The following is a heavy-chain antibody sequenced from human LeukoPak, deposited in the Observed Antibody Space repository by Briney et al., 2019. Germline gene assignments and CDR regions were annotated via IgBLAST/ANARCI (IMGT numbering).Heavy chain of an antibody. CDR1: GFTFSSYW. V-gene: IGHV3-7*01. CDR3: ARELSSGWYYYYYMDV. J-gene: IGHJ6*03. D-gene: IGHD6-19*01. CDR2: IKQDGSEK. Sequence: GGSLRLSCAASGFTFSSYWMSWVRQAPGKGLEWVANIKQDGSEKYYVDSVKGRFTISRDNAKNSLYLQMNSLRAEDTAVYYCARELSSGWYYYYYMDVWGKGTTVTISS.